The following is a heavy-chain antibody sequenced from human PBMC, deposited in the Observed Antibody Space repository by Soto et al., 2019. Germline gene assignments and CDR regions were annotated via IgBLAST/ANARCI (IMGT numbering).Heavy chain of an antibody. J-gene: IGHJ6*02. CDR3: ARDQADYRFLESVTLRGGMDV. Sequence: GGSLRLSCAASGFTFSSYAMHWVRQAPGKGLEWVAVISYDGSNKYYADSVKGRFTISRDNSKNTLYLQMNSLRAEDTAVYYCARDQADYRFLESVTLRGGMDVWGQGTTVTVSS. CDR1: GFTFSSYA. D-gene: IGHD3-3*01. CDR2: ISYDGSNK. V-gene: IGHV3-30-3*01.